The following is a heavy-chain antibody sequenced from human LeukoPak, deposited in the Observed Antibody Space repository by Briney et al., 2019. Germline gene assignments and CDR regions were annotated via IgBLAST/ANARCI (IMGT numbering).Heavy chain of an antibody. D-gene: IGHD7-27*01. CDR3: ASLGTLRS. J-gene: IGHJ5*02. Sequence: SETLSLTCSVSGGSISNYYWSWIRQPPGKGLEWIGYIYYNGDTEYNPSLKSRVIISVDTSKNQLSLKLTSVTAADTAMYYCASLGTLRSWGQGTLVTVSS. CDR1: GGSISNYY. V-gene: IGHV4-59*08. CDR2: IYYNGDT.